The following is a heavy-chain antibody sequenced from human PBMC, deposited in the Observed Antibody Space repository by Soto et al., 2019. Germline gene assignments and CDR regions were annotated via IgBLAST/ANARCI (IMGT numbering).Heavy chain of an antibody. CDR2: IYYSGST. CDR3: ERVSRTSTPRHWFDP. CDR1: GGSISSYY. V-gene: IGHV4-59*01. Sequence: PSETLSLTCTVSGGSISSYYWSWIRQPPGKGLEWIGYIYYSGSTNYNPSLKSRVTISVDTSKNQFYLKLSSVTAADTAVYYCERVSRTSTPRHWFDPWGQGTLVTVYS. J-gene: IGHJ5*02. D-gene: IGHD2-2*01.